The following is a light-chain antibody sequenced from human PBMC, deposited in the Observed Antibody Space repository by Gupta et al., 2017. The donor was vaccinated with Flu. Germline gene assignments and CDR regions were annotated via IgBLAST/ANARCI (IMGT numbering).Light chain of an antibody. V-gene: IGKV3-15*01. Sequence: PATLSVSPGEGATLSCRASQNVNNDLAWHQQKPGQAPRLLIYDASTRATGVPARFSGSGSGTEFTLTISSLQSEDFAVYYCQQYNVWPRTFGQGTKVEI. J-gene: IGKJ1*01. CDR2: DAS. CDR1: QNVNND. CDR3: QQYNVWPRT.